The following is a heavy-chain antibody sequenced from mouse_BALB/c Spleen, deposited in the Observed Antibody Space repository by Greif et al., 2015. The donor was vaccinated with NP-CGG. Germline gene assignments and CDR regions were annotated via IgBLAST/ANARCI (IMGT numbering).Heavy chain of an antibody. Sequence: VQLQQSGAELAKPGASVKMSCKASGYTLTSYWMHWVKQRPGQGLEWIGYINPSTGYTEYNQKFKDKATLAADKSSSTAYMQLSSLTSEDSAVYYCARKGLTGAFDYWGQGTTLTVSS. CDR3: ARKGLTGAFDY. CDR1: GYTLTSYW. J-gene: IGHJ2*01. CDR2: INPSTGYT. V-gene: IGHV1-7*01. D-gene: IGHD4-1*01.